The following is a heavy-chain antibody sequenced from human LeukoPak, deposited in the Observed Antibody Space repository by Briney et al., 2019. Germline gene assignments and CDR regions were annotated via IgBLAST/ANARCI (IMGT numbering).Heavy chain of an antibody. CDR2: VNSDGGGT. J-gene: IGHJ3*02. Sequence: PGGSLGLSCAASGFTFTNYWMHWVRQAPGKGLMWVSRVNSDGGGTIYADSVKGRFTVSRDNTKNSVYLQMSSLRADDTGVYYCARGGLDHAYDIWGQGTMVTVSS. D-gene: IGHD6-19*01. CDR3: ARGGLDHAYDI. CDR1: GFTFTNYW. V-gene: IGHV3-74*01.